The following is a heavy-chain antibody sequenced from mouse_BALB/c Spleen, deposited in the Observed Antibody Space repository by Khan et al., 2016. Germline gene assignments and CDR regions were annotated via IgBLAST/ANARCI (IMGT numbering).Heavy chain of an antibody. CDR2: INTNTGAT. V-gene: IGHV9-3-1*01. CDR3: VTVITTVIATRRNY. D-gene: IGHD1-1*01. CDR1: GYTFTNFG. Sequence: QIQLVQSGPELKKPGETVKISCKAYGYTFTNFGINWVRQAPGKGLEWMDWINTNTGATTYADDFQGRFDFSLETSASTAFLQINNLKNEDTATXSRVTVITTVIATRRNYWGKGTTLRVSS. J-gene: IGHJ2*01.